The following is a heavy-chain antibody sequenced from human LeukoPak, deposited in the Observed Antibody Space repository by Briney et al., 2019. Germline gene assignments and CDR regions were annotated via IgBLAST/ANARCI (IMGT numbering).Heavy chain of an antibody. J-gene: IGHJ4*02. D-gene: IGHD5-18*01. Sequence: GGSLRLSCAASGFTFSSYEMNWVRQAPGKGLEWVGRIKSKSDGGTTDYTAPVKGRFTISRDDSKNTLHLQMNSLKSEDTAVYYCSTDLAAMVRAIDYWGQGTLVTVSS. CDR1: GFTFSSYE. V-gene: IGHV3-15*01. CDR2: IKSKSDGGTT. CDR3: STDLAAMVRAIDY.